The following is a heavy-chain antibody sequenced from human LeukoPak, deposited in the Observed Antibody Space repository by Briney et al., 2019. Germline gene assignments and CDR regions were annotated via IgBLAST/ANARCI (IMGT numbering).Heavy chain of an antibody. CDR2: IIWNGGRT. Sequence: GGSLRLSCAASGFTFDDYAMHWVRQAPGKGLEWVSDIIWNGGRTGYADSVKGRFTISRDNAKNSLYLQMNNLRPEDTALYYCAKASGYSFGHFDYWGRGTLVTVSS. J-gene: IGHJ4*02. V-gene: IGHV3-9*01. CDR1: GFTFDDYA. D-gene: IGHD5-18*01. CDR3: AKASGYSFGHFDY.